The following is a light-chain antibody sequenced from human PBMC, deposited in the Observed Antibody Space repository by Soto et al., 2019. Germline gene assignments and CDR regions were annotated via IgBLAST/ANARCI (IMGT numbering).Light chain of an antibody. Sequence: DIRMTQSPSSLSVSVGDGVTITCRASETISNYLNWYQQKPGRAPKLLIHAASTLQSGVPSRFSGSGSGTDFTLTISSLQPEDFATYSCQQSYTTPWTFGLGTRVEI. J-gene: IGKJ1*01. CDR2: AAS. CDR3: QQSYTTPWT. V-gene: IGKV1-39*01. CDR1: ETISNY.